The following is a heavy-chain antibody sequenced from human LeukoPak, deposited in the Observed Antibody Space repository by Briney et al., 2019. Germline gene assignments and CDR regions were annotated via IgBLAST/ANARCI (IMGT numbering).Heavy chain of an antibody. CDR3: ARVDYYGSGHHYYYYYGMDV. Sequence: GASVKVSCKASGGTFSSYAISWVRQAPGQGLEWMGGIIPIFGTANYAQKFQGRVTITADESTSTAYMELSSLRSEDTAVYYCARVDYYGSGHHYYYYYGMDVWGQGTTVTVSS. CDR2: IIPIFGTA. D-gene: IGHD3-10*01. J-gene: IGHJ6*02. V-gene: IGHV1-69*13. CDR1: GGTFSSYA.